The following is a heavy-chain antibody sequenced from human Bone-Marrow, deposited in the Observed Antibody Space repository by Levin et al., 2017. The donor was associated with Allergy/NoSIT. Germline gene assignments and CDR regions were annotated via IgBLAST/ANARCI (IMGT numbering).Heavy chain of an antibody. V-gene: IGHV4-61*01. D-gene: IGHD1-26*01. CDR2: VYHSGTT. CDR1: GGSVNSFSYY. CDR3: ARAKRASGSYGNFDS. J-gene: IGHJ4*02. Sequence: RSQTLSLTCSVSGGSVNSFSYYWSWIRQPPGKGLEWIANVYHSGTTYYNPSLKSRVTMSVDTSQNQFSLRLTSVTAADTAGYYCARAKRASGSYGNFDSWGQGTLVNVSS.